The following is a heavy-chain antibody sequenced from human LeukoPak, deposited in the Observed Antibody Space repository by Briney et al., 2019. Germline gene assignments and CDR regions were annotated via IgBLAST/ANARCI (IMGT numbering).Heavy chain of an antibody. CDR2: ISWNSGSI. D-gene: IGHD5-12*01. J-gene: IGHJ4*02. CDR1: GFTFDDYA. V-gene: IGHV3-9*01. Sequence: PDRSLRLSCAASGFTFDDYAMHWVRQAPGKGLERVSGISWNSGSIGYADSVKGRFTISRDNAKNSLYLQMNSLRAEDTALYYCAKTRARDYDSPVDYWGQGTLVTVSS. CDR3: AKTRARDYDSPVDY.